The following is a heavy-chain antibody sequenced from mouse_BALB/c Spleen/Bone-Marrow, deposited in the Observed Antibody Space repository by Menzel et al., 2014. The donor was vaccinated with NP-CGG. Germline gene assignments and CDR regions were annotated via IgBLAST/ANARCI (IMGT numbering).Heavy chain of an antibody. CDR3: ARFRYDWYFDV. V-gene: IGHV1S29*02. J-gene: IGHJ1*01. Sequence: VQLQQSGPALVKPGASVKISCKASGYTFTDYKMHWVKQRHGKSLEWIGYIYPYNGGTGYNQKFKSKATLTVDNSSSTAYMELRSLTSEDSAVYYGARFRYDWYFDVWGAGTTVTVSS. CDR2: IYPYNGGT. CDR1: GYTFTDYK. D-gene: IGHD2-14*01.